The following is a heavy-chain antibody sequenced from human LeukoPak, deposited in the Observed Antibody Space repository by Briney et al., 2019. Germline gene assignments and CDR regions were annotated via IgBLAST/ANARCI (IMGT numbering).Heavy chain of an antibody. CDR1: GGSFSGYY. Sequence: SETLSLTCAVYGGSFSGYYWSWIRQPPGKGLEWIGEINHSGSTNYNPSLKSRVTISVDTSKNQFSLKLSSVTAAETAVYYCARGRATASSWYYYYYYMDVWGKGTTVTVSS. J-gene: IGHJ6*03. D-gene: IGHD6-13*01. CDR2: INHSGST. V-gene: IGHV4-34*01. CDR3: ARGRATASSWYYYYYYMDV.